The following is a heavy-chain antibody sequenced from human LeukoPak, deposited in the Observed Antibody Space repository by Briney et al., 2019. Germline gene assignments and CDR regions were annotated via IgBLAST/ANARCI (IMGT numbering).Heavy chain of an antibody. CDR1: GGTFSSYA. Sequence: SVKVSCKASGGTFSSYAISWVRQAPGQGPEWMGGIIPIFGTANYAQKFQGRVTITADESTSTAYMELSSLRSEDTAVYYCARAPVGRLRYYYYYGMDVWGQGTTVIVSS. CDR2: IIPIFGTA. J-gene: IGHJ6*02. D-gene: IGHD1-26*01. V-gene: IGHV1-69*13. CDR3: ARAPVGRLRYYYYYGMDV.